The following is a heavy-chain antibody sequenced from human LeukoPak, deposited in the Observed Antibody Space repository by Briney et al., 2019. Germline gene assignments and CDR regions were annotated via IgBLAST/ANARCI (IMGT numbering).Heavy chain of an antibody. D-gene: IGHD4/OR15-4a*01. CDR2: ISGNAGST. CDR3: AKYGAPGWSGYCDY. J-gene: IGHJ4*02. V-gene: IGHV3-23*01. Sequence: GGSLRLSCAASGFIFSNYAMTWVRQAPGRGLEWVSSISGNAGSTYYIDSVKGRFTISRDNSKNTLFLQMNSLRAEDTGMYYCAKYGAPGWSGYCDYGGQGTLVTVSS. CDR1: GFIFSNYA.